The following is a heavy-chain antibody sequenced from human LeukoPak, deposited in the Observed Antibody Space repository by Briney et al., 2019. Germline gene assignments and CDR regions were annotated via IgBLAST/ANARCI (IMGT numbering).Heavy chain of an antibody. CDR3: ARESGRQCFDY. Sequence: GASVKVSCKASGGTFSSYAISWVRQAPGQGLEWMGRIIPILGIANYAQKFQGRVTITADKSTSTAYMELSSLRSEDTAVYYCARESGRQCFDYWGQGTLVTASS. D-gene: IGHD1-26*01. V-gene: IGHV1-69*04. CDR2: IIPILGIA. CDR1: GGTFSSYA. J-gene: IGHJ4*02.